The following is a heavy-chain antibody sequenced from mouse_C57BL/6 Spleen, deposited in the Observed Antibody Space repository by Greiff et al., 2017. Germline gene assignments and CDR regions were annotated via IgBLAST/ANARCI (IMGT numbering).Heavy chain of an antibody. CDR1: GYSITSGYY. V-gene: IGHV3-6*01. CDR3: ARAGDGGWYFDV. J-gene: IGHJ1*03. D-gene: IGHD3-3*01. Sequence: EVKLQESGPGLVKPSQSLSLTCSVTGYSITSGYYWNWIRQFPGNKLEWMGYISYDGSNNYNPSLKNRISITRDTSKNQFFLKLNSVTTEDTATYYCARAGDGGWYFDVWGTGTTVTVSS. CDR2: ISYDGSN.